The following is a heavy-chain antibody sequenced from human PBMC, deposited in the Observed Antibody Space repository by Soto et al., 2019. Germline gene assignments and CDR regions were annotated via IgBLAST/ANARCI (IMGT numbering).Heavy chain of an antibody. Sequence: QVQLQESGPGLVKPSQTLSLTCSVSGGSVTGVGYSWSWIRQPPGKGLESIGYLYYSGNTYYNPSLQGRVTISVDTSKNQLSLQLSSVTAADTAVYYCARTDSSAFYSDYWGQGALVTVSS. CDR1: GGSVTGVGYS. CDR2: LYYSGNT. J-gene: IGHJ4*02. D-gene: IGHD6-19*01. V-gene: IGHV4-30-4*01. CDR3: ARTDSSAFYSDY.